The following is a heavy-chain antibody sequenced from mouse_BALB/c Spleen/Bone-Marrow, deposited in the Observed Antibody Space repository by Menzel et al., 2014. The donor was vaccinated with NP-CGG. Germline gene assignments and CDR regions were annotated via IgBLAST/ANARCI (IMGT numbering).Heavy chain of an antibody. CDR2: ISSGGSYT. J-gene: IGHJ2*01. Sequence: EVQLVESGGGLVKPGGSLKLSCAASGFTFSSYGMSWVRQTPEKRLEWVATISSGGSYTYYPDSVKGRFTISRDNAKNTLYLQMSSLRSEDTAMYYCARHGITRLLDYWGQGTTLTVSS. CDR1: GFTFSSYG. CDR3: ARHGITRLLDY. V-gene: IGHV5-9-3*01. D-gene: IGHD2-4*01.